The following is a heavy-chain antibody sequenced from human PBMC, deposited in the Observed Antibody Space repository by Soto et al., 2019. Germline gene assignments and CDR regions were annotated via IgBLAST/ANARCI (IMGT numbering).Heavy chain of an antibody. CDR1: GFTFSDYY. D-gene: IGHD6-13*01. CDR3: ARNGYSSGWYWLDR. J-gene: IGHJ5*02. CDR2: ISSSSSHT. Sequence: LRLSCAASGFTFSDYYMSWIRQAPGKGLEWVSYISSSSSHTNHADSVKGRFTISRDNAKNALYLQMNSLRAEDTAVYYCARNGYSSGWYWLDRWGQGTLVTVYS. V-gene: IGHV3-11*06.